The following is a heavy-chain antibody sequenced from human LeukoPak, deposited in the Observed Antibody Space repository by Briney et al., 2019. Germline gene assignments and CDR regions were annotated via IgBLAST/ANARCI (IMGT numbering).Heavy chain of an antibody. V-gene: IGHV3-11*06. Sequence: GGSLRLSCATSGFTVSYNYMSWIRQAPGKGLEWVSYISSRSSYTNYADSVKGRFTISRDNAKNSLYLQMNSLRAEDTAVYYCARESFSGDSSGYYGYWGQGTLVTVSS. CDR2: ISSRSSYT. CDR1: GFTVSYNY. CDR3: ARESFSGDSSGYYGY. J-gene: IGHJ4*02. D-gene: IGHD3-22*01.